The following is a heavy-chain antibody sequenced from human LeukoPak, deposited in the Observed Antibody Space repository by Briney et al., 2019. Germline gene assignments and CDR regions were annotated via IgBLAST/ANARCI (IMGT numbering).Heavy chain of an antibody. J-gene: IGHJ4*02. CDR3: ARSYEYYDFWSGYLGDY. Sequence: PGASVKVSCTASGYTFTSYGINWVRQAPGQGLEWMGWISAYNGDTKSAQKLQGRVTMTTDTSTTTAYMELRSLRSDDTAVYYCARSYEYYDFWSGYLGDYWGQGTLVTVSS. V-gene: IGHV1-18*01. D-gene: IGHD3-3*01. CDR2: ISAYNGDT. CDR1: GYTFTSYG.